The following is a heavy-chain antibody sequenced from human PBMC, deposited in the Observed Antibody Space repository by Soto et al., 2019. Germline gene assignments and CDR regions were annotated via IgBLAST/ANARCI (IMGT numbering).Heavy chain of an antibody. Sequence: QVQLGESGGGVVQPGRSLRLSCAASGFAFSTYGMHWVRQAPGKGLEWVAVTTSDGARINYADSVKGRFTISRDNSRTTLYLQMNSLRIDDTAVYYCGRQNPSREWELPDYWGQGTLVTVAS. V-gene: IGHV3-30*03. CDR2: TTSDGARI. CDR1: GFAFSTYG. CDR3: GRQNPSREWELPDY. J-gene: IGHJ4*02. D-gene: IGHD1-26*01.